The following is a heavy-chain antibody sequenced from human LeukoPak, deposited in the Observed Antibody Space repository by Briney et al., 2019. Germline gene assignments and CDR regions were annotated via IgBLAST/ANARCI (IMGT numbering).Heavy chain of an antibody. D-gene: IGHD3-22*01. CDR2: MNPNSGNT. Sequence: GASVKVSCKASGYTFTSYDINWVRQATGQGLEWMGWMNPNSGNTGYAQKFQGRVTMTRNTSISTAYMELNSLRSEDTAVYYCARGLYDSSGYFVDYWGQGTLVTVSS. J-gene: IGHJ4*02. CDR1: GYTFTSYD. CDR3: ARGLYDSSGYFVDY. V-gene: IGHV1-8*01.